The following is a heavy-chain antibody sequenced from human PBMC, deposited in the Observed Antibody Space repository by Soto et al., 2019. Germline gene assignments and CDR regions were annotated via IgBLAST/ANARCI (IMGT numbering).Heavy chain of an antibody. J-gene: IGHJ5*02. D-gene: IGHD3-10*01. CDR3: ARGRASGSYTDNWFDP. Sequence: SETLSLTCTVSGGSISSGDYYWSWIRQHPGKGLEWIGYIYDSGRTNYNPSLKSRVTISLDTSKNQFSLKLSSVTAADTAVYYCARGRASGSYTDNWFDPWGQGTLVTVSS. V-gene: IGHV4-61*08. CDR2: IYDSGRT. CDR1: GGSISSGDYY.